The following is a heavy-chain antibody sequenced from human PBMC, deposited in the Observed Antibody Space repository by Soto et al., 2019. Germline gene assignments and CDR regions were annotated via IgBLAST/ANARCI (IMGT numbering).Heavy chain of an antibody. CDR2: IYPDDSDT. CDR1: GYSFSSYW. Sequence: PGESVKISFKDSGYSFSSYWIAWVRQMPGKGLEWMGLIYPDDSDTRYNPSFQGQVTFSADKSINTAYLQWSSLKASDTAMYYCARQYTTPYYFDSWGQGTLVTVSS. D-gene: IGHD2-2*02. J-gene: IGHJ4*02. V-gene: IGHV5-51*01. CDR3: ARQYTTPYYFDS.